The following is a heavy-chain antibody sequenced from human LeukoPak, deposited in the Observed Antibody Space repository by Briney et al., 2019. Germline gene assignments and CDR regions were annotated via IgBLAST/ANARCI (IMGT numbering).Heavy chain of an antibody. CDR2: IIPILGIA. CDR1: GGTFSSYA. CDR3: ARGYCSGCSCYSVPSIEYNWFDP. D-gene: IGHD2-15*01. Sequence: GASVKVSCKASGGTFSSYAISWVRQAPGQGLEWMGRIIPILGIANYAQKFQGRVTITADKSTSTAYMELSSLRSEDTAVYYCARGYCSGCSCYSVPSIEYNWFDPWGQGTLVTVSS. V-gene: IGHV1-69*04. J-gene: IGHJ5*02.